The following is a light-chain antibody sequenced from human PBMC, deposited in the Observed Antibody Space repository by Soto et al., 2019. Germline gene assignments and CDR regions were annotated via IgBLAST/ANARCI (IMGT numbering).Light chain of an antibody. Sequence: AIQMTQSPSSLSASVGDRVTIACRASQDIQNRLGWYQQKPGKAPKVLIYGASTLQSGVPSRFSGGGSGTDFTLTISSLQPEDFAAYYCLQDHSYPRTFGQGTKVEIK. CDR2: GAS. CDR1: QDIQNR. CDR3: LQDHSYPRT. J-gene: IGKJ1*01. V-gene: IGKV1-6*01.